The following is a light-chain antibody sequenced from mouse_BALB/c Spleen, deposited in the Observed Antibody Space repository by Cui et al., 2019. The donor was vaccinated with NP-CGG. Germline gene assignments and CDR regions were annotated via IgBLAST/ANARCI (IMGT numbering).Light chain of an antibody. J-gene: IGLJ1*01. V-gene: IGLV1*01. CDR1: IGAVTTSNY. CDR2: GTN. CDR3: ALWYSNHWV. Sequence: QAVVTQESALTTSPGETVILTCRSSIGAVTTSNYANWVQEKPDHLFTGLIGGTNNRVPGVPARFSGSLIGDKAALTITGAQTEDEAMYFCALWYSNHWVFGGGTKLTVL.